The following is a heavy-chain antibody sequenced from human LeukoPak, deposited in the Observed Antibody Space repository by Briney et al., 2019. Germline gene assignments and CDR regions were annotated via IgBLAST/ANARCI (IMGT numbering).Heavy chain of an antibody. V-gene: IGHV1-24*01. CDR2: FDTEDGET. D-gene: IGHD4-17*01. J-gene: IGHJ3*02. Sequence: ASVKVSCKVSGYTLTELSMHWVRQAPGKGLEWMGGFDTEDGETIYAQKFQGRVTMTEDTSTDTAYMELSSLRSEDTAVYYCATPKPGDSHAFDIWGQGTMVTVSS. CDR3: ATPKPGDSHAFDI. CDR1: GYTLTELS.